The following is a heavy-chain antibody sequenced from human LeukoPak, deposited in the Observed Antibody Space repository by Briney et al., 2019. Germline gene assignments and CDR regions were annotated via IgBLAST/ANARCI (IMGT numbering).Heavy chain of an antibody. Sequence: PGGSLRLSCATSGFTVSSNSMTWVRQAPGKGLERVSVIYTGGSTYYADSVKGRFTISRDTSKNTLYLQMNSLRAEDTAVYYCARVSPGRGPRAGFDYWGQGTLVTVSS. V-gene: IGHV3-53*01. D-gene: IGHD1-26*01. CDR3: ARVSPGRGPRAGFDY. CDR2: IYTGGST. J-gene: IGHJ4*02. CDR1: GFTVSSNS.